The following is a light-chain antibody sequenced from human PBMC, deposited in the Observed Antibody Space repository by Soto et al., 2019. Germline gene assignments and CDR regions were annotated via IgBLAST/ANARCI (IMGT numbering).Light chain of an antibody. CDR1: SSDVGVYNY. CDR3: CSYTFTSTLYV. J-gene: IGLJ1*01. CDR2: DVS. Sequence: QSVLTQPRSVSGSPGQSVTISCTGTSSDVGVYNYVSWYQQYPGKAPKIMIYDVSKRPSGVPDRFSGSKSDNTASLTISGLQAEDEADYYCCSYTFTSTLYVFGTGTKVTVL. V-gene: IGLV2-11*01.